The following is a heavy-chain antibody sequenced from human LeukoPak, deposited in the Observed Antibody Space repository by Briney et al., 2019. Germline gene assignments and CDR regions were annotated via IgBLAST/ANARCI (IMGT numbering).Heavy chain of an antibody. CDR1: GGTFSSYA. D-gene: IGHD3-22*01. Sequence: SVKVSCKASGGTFSSYAISWVRQAPGQGLEWMGGIIPIFGTANYAQEFQGRVTITTDESTSTAYMELSSLRSEDTAVYYCARVRDYYDSSGPHRPNWFDPWGQGTLVTVSS. J-gene: IGHJ5*02. CDR2: IIPIFGTA. CDR3: ARVRDYYDSSGPHRPNWFDP. V-gene: IGHV1-69*05.